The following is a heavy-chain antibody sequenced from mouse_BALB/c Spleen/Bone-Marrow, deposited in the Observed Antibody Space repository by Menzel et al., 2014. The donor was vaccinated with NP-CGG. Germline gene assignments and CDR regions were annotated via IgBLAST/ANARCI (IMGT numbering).Heavy chain of an antibody. Sequence: EVQLLESGAEIVRPGALVKLSCKASGFNIKDYYMQWVKQRPEQGLEWIGWIDPENGNTIYDPKFQGKASITADTSSNTAYQQLSSLTSEDTAVYYGARGDGYAMDYWGQGTSVTVSS. CDR1: GFNIKDYY. CDR3: ARGDGYAMDY. V-gene: IGHV14-1*02. J-gene: IGHJ4*01. CDR2: IDPENGNT.